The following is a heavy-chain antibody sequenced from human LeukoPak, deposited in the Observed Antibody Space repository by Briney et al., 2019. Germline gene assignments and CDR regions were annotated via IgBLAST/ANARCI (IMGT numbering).Heavy chain of an antibody. CDR3: ASRVGASPFDY. D-gene: IGHD1-26*01. CDR2: ISSSSTI. Sequence: PGGSLRLSCAASGFTFSSYSMNWVRQAPGKGLEWVSYISSSSTIYYADSVKGRFTISRDNAKNSLYLQMNSLRAEDTAVYYCASRVGASPFDYWGQGTLVTVSS. J-gene: IGHJ4*02. V-gene: IGHV3-48*01. CDR1: GFTFSSYS.